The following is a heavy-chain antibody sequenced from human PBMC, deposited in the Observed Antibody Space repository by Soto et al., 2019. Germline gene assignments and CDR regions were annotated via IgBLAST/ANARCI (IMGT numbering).Heavy chain of an antibody. V-gene: IGHV1-24*01. D-gene: IGHD3-10*01. CDR2: FDPEDGET. Sequence: ASVKVSCKVSGYTLTELSMHWVRQAPGKGLEWMGGFDPEDGETIYAQKFQGRVTMIEETSTDPAYMELSSVGSEHTAVYYCALGPWFGTFDYWGQGTLVTVSS. J-gene: IGHJ4*02. CDR1: GYTLTELS. CDR3: ALGPWFGTFDY.